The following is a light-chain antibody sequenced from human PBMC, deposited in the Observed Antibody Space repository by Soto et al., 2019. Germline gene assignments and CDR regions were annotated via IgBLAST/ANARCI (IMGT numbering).Light chain of an antibody. V-gene: IGKV1-39*01. J-gene: IGKJ3*01. CDR2: GAS. CDR1: QTISSY. CDR3: QQSYSTPFS. Sequence: DIQMTQSPSSLSASVGDRVTITCRASQTISSYLNWYQQKPGKAPKVLIYGASSLQSGVPSRFSGSGSGTDFTLAISNLQPEDFATYYCQQSYSTPFSFGPGTKVYI.